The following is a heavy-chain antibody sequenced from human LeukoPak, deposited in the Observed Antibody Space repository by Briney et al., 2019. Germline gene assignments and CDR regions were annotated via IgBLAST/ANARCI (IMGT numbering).Heavy chain of an antibody. J-gene: IGHJ4*02. CDR1: GFTFSNIP. CDR2: ISTGSTYM. Sequence: PGGSLRLSCVGSGFTFSNIPLTWVRQAPGKGLEWVSGISTGSTYMIYADSVKGRFTISRDNAKNSLYLQMNSLRAEDTALYYCASRCGGGSCPFDYWGQGTLVTVSS. V-gene: IGHV3-21*01. D-gene: IGHD2-15*01. CDR3: ASRCGGGSCPFDY.